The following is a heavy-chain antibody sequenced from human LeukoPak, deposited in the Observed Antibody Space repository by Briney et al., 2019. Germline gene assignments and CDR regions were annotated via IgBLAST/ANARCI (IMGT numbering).Heavy chain of an antibody. CDR3: AKDTVRGSHYDY. Sequence: PGRSLRLSCAASGFTFSSYGMHWVRQAPGKGLEWVAVIWYDGSNKYYADSVKGRFTISRDNSKNTLYLQMNSLRAEDTAVYYCAKDTVRGSHYDYWGQGILVTVSS. J-gene: IGHJ4*02. V-gene: IGHV3-33*06. D-gene: IGHD3-10*01. CDR2: IWYDGSNK. CDR1: GFTFSSYG.